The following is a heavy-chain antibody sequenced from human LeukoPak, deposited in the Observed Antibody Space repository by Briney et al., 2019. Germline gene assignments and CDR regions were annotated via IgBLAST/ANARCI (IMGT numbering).Heavy chain of an antibody. J-gene: IGHJ5*02. Sequence: SQTLSLTCAISGDXVSSNSATWNWIRQSPSRGLEWLGRTLYRSTWHHHYAPSVKSRLTVNPDTSKNQFSLELNSVTPEDTAVYYCARSPLGSDWFDPWGQGTLVTVSS. CDR3: ARSPLGSDWFDP. D-gene: IGHD2-15*01. V-gene: IGHV6-1*01. CDR1: GDXVSSNSAT. CDR2: TLYRSTWHH.